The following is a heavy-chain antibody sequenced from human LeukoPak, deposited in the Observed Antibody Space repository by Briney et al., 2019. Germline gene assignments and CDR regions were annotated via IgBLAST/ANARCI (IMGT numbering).Heavy chain of an antibody. CDR2: IYPGDSDT. D-gene: IGHD5-24*01. Sequence: GESLKISCKGSGYSFTGYWIGWVRQVPGKGLEWMGIIYPGDSDTRYSPSFQGQVTISADKSISTAYLQWSSLRASDTAMYYCARRRDGYNYAFDIWGQGTMVTVSS. CDR3: ARRRDGYNYAFDI. J-gene: IGHJ3*02. V-gene: IGHV5-51*01. CDR1: GYSFTGYW.